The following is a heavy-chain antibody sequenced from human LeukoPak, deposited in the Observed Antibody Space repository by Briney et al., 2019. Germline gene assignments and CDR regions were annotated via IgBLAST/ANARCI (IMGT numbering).Heavy chain of an antibody. J-gene: IGHJ5*02. D-gene: IGHD3-22*01. CDR1: GFTFSSYS. Sequence: GSLRLSCAASGFTFSSYSMNWVRQASGKGLEWVSYISSSSSTIYYADSVKGRFTISRDNAKNSLYLQMNSLRAEDTAVYYCARATPADYDSSGYYYGGEFDPWGQGTLVTVSS. CDR3: ARATPADYDSSGYYYGGEFDP. CDR2: ISSSSSTI. V-gene: IGHV3-48*01.